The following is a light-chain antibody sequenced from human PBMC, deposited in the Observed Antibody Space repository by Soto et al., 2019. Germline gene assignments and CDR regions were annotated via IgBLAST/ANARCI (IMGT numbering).Light chain of an antibody. CDR3: SSYAGSNIL. J-gene: IGLJ3*02. Sequence: QSALTQPPSASGSPGQSVTISCTGTSGDVGGYNFVSWYQQHPGKAPKLMIYEVNKRPSGVPDRFSGSKSGNTASLTVSGLQAEDEADYYCSSYAGSNILFGGGTKLTVL. CDR1: SGDVGGYNF. V-gene: IGLV2-8*01. CDR2: EVN.